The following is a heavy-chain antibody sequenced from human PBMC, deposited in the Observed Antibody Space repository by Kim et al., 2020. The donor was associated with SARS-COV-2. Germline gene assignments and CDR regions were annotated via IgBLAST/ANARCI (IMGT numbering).Heavy chain of an antibody. CDR2: IYYSGST. CDR3: ARHGPFPGYCSGGSCYPDAFDI. J-gene: IGHJ3*02. D-gene: IGHD2-15*01. V-gene: IGHV4-39*01. CDR1: GGSISRTGYY. Sequence: SETLSLTCTVSGGSISRTGYYWGWIRQPPGKGLEWIGSIYYSGSTYYHPSLKSRVTMSVDTSKNQFSLKLSSVTAADTAVYHCARHGPFPGYCSGGSCYPDAFDIWGQGTMVTVSS.